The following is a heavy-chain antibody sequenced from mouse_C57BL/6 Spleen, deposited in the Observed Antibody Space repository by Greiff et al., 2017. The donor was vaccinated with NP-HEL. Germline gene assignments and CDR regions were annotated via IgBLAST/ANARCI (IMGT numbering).Heavy chain of an antibody. CDR2: INPSTGGT. Sequence: DVQLQESGPELVKPGASVKISCKASGYSFTGYYMNWVKQSPEKSLEWIGEINPSTGGTTYNQKFKAKATLTVDKSSSTAYMQLKSLTSEDSAVYYCARSVYYDYPYAMDYWGQGTSVTVSS. V-gene: IGHV1-42*01. CDR3: ARSVYYDYPYAMDY. D-gene: IGHD2-4*01. CDR1: GYSFTGYY. J-gene: IGHJ4*01.